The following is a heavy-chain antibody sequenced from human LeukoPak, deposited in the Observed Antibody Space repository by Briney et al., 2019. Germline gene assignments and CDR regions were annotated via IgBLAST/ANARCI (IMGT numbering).Heavy chain of an antibody. Sequence: PGGSLRLSCAASGFTFSSYSMNWVRQAPGKGLEWVSSISSSSSYIYYADSVKGRFTISRDNAKNSLYLQMNSLRAEDTAVYYCARDGRAAAAAYDAFDIWGQGTMVTVSS. CDR3: ARDGRAAAAAYDAFDI. CDR1: GFTFSSYS. D-gene: IGHD6-13*01. J-gene: IGHJ3*02. V-gene: IGHV3-21*01. CDR2: ISSSSSYI.